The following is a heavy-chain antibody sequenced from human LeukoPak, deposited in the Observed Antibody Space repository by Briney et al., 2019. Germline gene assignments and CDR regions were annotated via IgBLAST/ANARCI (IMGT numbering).Heavy chain of an antibody. CDR1: GGTFSSYA. J-gene: IGHJ5*02. Sequence: SVKVSCRASGGTFSSYAISWVRQAPGQGLEWMGGIIPIFGTANYAQKFQGRVTITADESTSTAYMELSSLRSEDTAVYYCARGETVPAAITSWFDPWGQGTLVTVSS. CDR3: ARGETVPAAITSWFDP. CDR2: IIPIFGTA. V-gene: IGHV1-69*01. D-gene: IGHD2-2*02.